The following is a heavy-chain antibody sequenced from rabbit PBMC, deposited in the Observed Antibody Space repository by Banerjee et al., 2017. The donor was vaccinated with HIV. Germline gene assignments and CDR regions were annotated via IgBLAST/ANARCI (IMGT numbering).Heavy chain of an antibody. Sequence: QEQLVESGGGLVQPEGSLTLTCTASGFSFSSSYMCWVRQAPGKGLEWIGCIYTGSDTTVYAYWAKGRFTISKPSSTTVDLQMTSLTAADTATYFCASNAGDGGGVYAFNLWGQGTLVTVS. CDR3: ASNAGDGGGVYAFNL. CDR1: GFSFSSSY. J-gene: IGHJ4*01. D-gene: IGHD4-2*01. V-gene: IGHV1S45*01. CDR2: IYTGSDTT.